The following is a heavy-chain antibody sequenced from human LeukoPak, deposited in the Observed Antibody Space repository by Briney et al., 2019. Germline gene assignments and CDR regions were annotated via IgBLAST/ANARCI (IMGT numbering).Heavy chain of an antibody. V-gene: IGHV4-34*01. J-gene: IGHJ5*02. CDR1: SGSFSGYY. CDR3: ARRLGYCSRTSCYRRNNWFDP. CDR2: INHSGST. Sequence: SETLSLTCAVYSGSFSGYYWSWIRQPPGKGLEWIGEINHSGSTNYNPSLKSRVTISVDTSKNQFSLKLSSVTAADTAVYYCARRLGYCSRTSCYRRNNWFDPWGQGTLVTVSS. D-gene: IGHD2-2*01.